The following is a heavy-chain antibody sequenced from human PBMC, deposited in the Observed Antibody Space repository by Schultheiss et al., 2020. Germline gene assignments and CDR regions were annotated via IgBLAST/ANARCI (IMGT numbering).Heavy chain of an antibody. CDR2: IWYDGSNK. CDR3: TRDPRDSSGYHYYYYYYMDV. V-gene: IGHV3-33*01. CDR1: GFTFSSYG. D-gene: IGHD3-22*01. J-gene: IGHJ6*03. Sequence: GGSLRLSCAASGFTFSSYGMHWVRQAPGKGLEWVAVIWYDGSNKYYADSVKGRFTISRDNSKNTLYLQMNSLRAEDTAVYYCTRDPRDSSGYHYYYYYYMDVWGKGTTVTVSS.